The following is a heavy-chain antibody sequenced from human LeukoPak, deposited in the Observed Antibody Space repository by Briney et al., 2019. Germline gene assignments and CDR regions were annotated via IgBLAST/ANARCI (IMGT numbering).Heavy chain of an antibody. V-gene: IGHV4-59*01. J-gene: IGHJ5*02. CDR1: GGSISSYY. CDR3: ARGRLPAAMLNWFDP. D-gene: IGHD2-2*01. Sequence: SETLSLTCTVSGGSISSYYWSWIRQPPGKGLEWIGYIYYSGSTNYNPSLKSRVTISVDTSKNQLSLKLSSVTAADTAVYYCARGRLPAAMLNWFDPWGQGTLVTVSS. CDR2: IYYSGST.